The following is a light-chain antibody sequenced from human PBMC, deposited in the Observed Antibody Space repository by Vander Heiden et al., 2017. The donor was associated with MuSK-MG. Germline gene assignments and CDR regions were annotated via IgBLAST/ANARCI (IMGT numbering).Light chain of an antibody. CDR3: QQYNSYRT. J-gene: IGKJ1*01. CDR2: KAS. CDR1: QIVGTW. Sequence: DIQMTQSPSTLSAVVGDRVTITCRASQIVGTWLAWYQQKPGRAPKLLIYKASSLETGVPSRFSGSGSGTEFTLTISSLQPDDFATYYCQQYNSYRTFGQGTKVEIQ. V-gene: IGKV1-5*03.